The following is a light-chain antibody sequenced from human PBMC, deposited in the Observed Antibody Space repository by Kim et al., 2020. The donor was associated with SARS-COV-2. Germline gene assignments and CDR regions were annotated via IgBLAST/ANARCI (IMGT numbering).Light chain of an antibody. CDR3: QQSYSAPRT. CDR2: AVS. V-gene: IGKV1-39*01. J-gene: IGKJ2*01. CDR1: HRLSNY. Sequence: DVQMTQSPSSLSASVGDTVSITCRASHRLSNYLSWYQQKPGKAPRLLISAVSNLESGVPSRFSGSASGTEFTLTISSLQPEDSATYYCQQSYSAPRTFGQGTKLEIK.